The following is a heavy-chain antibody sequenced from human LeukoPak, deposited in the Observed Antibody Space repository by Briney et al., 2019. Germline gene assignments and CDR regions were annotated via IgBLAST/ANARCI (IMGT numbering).Heavy chain of an antibody. CDR1: GGSFSGYY. CDR2: INHSGST. J-gene: IGHJ5*02. D-gene: IGHD4-17*01. V-gene: IGHV4-34*01. Sequence: SETLSLTCAVYGGSFSGYYWSWIRQPPGKGLEWIGEINHSGSTNYNPSLKSRVTISVDTSKNQFSLKLSSVTAADTAVYYCARAPYGDYVDWFDPWGQGTLVTVSS. CDR3: ARAPYGDYVDWFDP.